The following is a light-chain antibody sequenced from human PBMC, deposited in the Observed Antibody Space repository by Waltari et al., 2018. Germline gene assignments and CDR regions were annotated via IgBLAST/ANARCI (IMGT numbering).Light chain of an antibody. CDR3: QQYDSTPYT. V-gene: IGKV3-20*01. Sequence: EIVLPQSPDTLSLSPGDRAALPCTANQSLSSSYLAWYQQKPGQAPRLLIYGASSRATGIPDRFSGSGSETDFTLTISRLEPEDFAVYYCQQYDSTPYTFGQGTKLEIK. CDR1: QSLSSSY. CDR2: GAS. J-gene: IGKJ2*01.